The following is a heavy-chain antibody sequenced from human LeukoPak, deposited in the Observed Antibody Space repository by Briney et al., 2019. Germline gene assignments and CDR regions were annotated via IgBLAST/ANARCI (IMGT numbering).Heavy chain of an antibody. Sequence: GGSLRLSCAASGFTFSLFWMSWVRQAPGKGLGWVANINHEGSKTYYVDSVEGRFTISRDNANNSLYLQMNSLRAEDTAVYYCARSGAIGTVDYWGPGTLVTVSS. CDR1: GFTFSLFW. J-gene: IGHJ4*02. D-gene: IGHD1-1*01. V-gene: IGHV3-7*03. CDR2: INHEGSKT. CDR3: ARSGAIGTVDY.